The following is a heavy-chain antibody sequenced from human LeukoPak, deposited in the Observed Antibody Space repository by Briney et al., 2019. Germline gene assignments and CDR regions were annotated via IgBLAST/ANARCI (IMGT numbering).Heavy chain of an antibody. D-gene: IGHD6-13*01. Sequence: PGGSLRLSCEASGFTFSSYEMNWVRQAPGRGLEWVSYISSRGKTIYYAASTKGRFTVSRDNAKTSLYLQMNSLRAEDTAVYYCATTSIAAAVPGCFDYWGQGTLVTVFS. CDR1: GFTFSSYE. V-gene: IGHV3-48*03. CDR2: ISSRGKTI. J-gene: IGHJ4*02. CDR3: ATTSIAAAVPGCFDY.